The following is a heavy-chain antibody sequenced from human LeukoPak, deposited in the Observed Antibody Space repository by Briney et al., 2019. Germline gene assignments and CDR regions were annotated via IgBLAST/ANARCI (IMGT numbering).Heavy chain of an antibody. Sequence: GGSLRLSCSAPQFSFSSYGMNWVRQAPGKGLEWVSYISSSSQTIYYADSVRGRFTISRDNAKNSLYLQMNSLRAEDTAVYYCARDPSRYDSLTGNHHGYYQMDVWGKGTTVTVSS. D-gene: IGHD3-9*01. CDR1: QFSFSSYG. CDR3: ARDPSRYDSLTGNHHGYYQMDV. V-gene: IGHV3-48*01. J-gene: IGHJ6*03. CDR2: ISSSSQTI.